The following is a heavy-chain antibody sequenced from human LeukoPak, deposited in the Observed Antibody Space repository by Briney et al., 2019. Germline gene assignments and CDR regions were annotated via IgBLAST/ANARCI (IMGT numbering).Heavy chain of an antibody. V-gene: IGHV4-59*01. CDR2: IYYSGST. J-gene: IGHJ3*02. Sequence: SETLSLTCTVSGGSISRYYWSWLRQPPGKGLEWIGYIYYSGSTNYNPSLKSRVTISVDTSKNQFSLKLSSVTAADTAVYYCARYSSNDAFDIWGQGTMVTVSS. CDR1: GGSISRYY. D-gene: IGHD6-13*01. CDR3: ARYSSNDAFDI.